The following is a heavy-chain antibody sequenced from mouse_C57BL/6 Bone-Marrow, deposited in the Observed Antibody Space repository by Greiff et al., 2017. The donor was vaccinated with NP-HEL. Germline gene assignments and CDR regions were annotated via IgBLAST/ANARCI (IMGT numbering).Heavy chain of an antibody. V-gene: IGHV1-15*01. CDR1: GYTFTDYE. CDR3: TRRGTTFYY. D-gene: IGHD1-1*01. J-gene: IGHJ2*01. Sequence: VQLQQSGAELVRPGASVTLSCKASGYTFTDYEMHWVKQTPVHGLEWIGAIDPETGGTAYNQKFKGKAILTADKSSSTAYMELRSLTSEDSAVYYCTRRGTTFYYWGQGTTLTVSS. CDR2: IDPETGGT.